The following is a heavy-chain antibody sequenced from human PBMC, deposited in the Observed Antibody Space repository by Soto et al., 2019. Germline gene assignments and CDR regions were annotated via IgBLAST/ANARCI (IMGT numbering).Heavy chain of an antibody. CDR2: ISSSSSTI. J-gene: IGHJ4*02. V-gene: IGHV3-48*01. CDR1: GFTFSTYR. Sequence: GGSLRLSCAASGFTFSTYRMNWVRQAPGKGLEWVSYISSSSSTIYYADSVKGRFTISRDNAKNSLYLQMNSLRAEDTAVYYCARAGGYNPYDYWGQGTLVTVSS. D-gene: IGHD5-12*01. CDR3: ARAGGYNPYDY.